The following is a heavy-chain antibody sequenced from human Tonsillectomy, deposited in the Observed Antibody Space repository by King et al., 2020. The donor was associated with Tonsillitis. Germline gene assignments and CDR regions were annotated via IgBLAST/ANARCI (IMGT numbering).Heavy chain of an antibody. J-gene: IGHJ5*02. CDR3: ARRAINMVRGVKGNWFDP. V-gene: IGHV4-39*07. CDR2: IYYSGTT. CDR1: GGSISSSSYY. Sequence: QLQESGPGLVKPSETLSLTCTVSGGSISSSSYYWGWIRQPPGKGLEWIGSIYYSGTTYYNPSLKSRVTISVDTSKNQFSLKLSSVTAADTAVYYCARRAINMVRGVKGNWFDPWGQGTLVTVSS. D-gene: IGHD3-10*01.